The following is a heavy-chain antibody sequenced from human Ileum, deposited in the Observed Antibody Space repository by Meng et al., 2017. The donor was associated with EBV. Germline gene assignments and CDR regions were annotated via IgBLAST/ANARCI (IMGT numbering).Heavy chain of an antibody. D-gene: IGHD3-22*01. CDR1: GDSITSNYYY. Sequence: QGAGLRSGKPSGNLSLPCTVPGDSITSNYYYWGWIRQPPGKGLEWIATIDYSGNTYNNPSLESRVTISRDTSKNQLTLNLNSVTAADTALYYCARGTFYYYSGCRFDPWGQGTLVTVSS. V-gene: IGHV4-39*06. CDR3: ARGTFYYYSGCRFDP. J-gene: IGHJ5*02. CDR2: IDYSGNT.